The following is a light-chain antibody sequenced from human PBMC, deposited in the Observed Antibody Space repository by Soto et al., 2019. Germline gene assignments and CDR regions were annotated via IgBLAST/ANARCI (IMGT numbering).Light chain of an antibody. CDR2: GAS. CDR1: QSVSSS. J-gene: IGKJ5*01. CDR3: QHYNNWST. Sequence: EIVMTQSPATLSVSPGERATLSCRASQSVSSSLAWYQQRPGQAPRLLIYGASTTATDIPARFSCSGSGKEFTLTITNLQSEDFAIYYCQHYNNWSTFGQGTRLEIK. V-gene: IGKV3-15*01.